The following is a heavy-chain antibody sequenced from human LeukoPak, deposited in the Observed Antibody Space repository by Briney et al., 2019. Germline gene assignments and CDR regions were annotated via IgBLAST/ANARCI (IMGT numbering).Heavy chain of an antibody. CDR1: GFTFSSYS. CDR2: ISSSSSYI. Sequence: PGGSLRLSCAASGFTFSSYSMNWVRQAPGKGLEWVSSISSSSSYIYYADSVKDRFTISRDNAKNSLYLQMNSLRAEDTAVYYCAREFDYYDSSGYSFDYWGQGTLVTVSS. CDR3: AREFDYYDSSGYSFDY. V-gene: IGHV3-21*01. J-gene: IGHJ4*02. D-gene: IGHD3-22*01.